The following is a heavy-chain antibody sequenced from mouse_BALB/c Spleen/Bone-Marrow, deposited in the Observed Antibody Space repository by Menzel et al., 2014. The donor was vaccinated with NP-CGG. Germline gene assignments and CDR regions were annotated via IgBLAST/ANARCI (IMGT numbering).Heavy chain of an antibody. J-gene: IGHJ3*01. V-gene: IGHV1-5*01. CDR1: GYTFTSYW. CDR3: TRVITTGSAWFAY. D-gene: IGHD2-4*01. Sequence: VQLKESGTVLARPGASVKMSCKASGYTFTSYWMHWVKQRPGQGLEWIGAIYPGNSDTSYNQKFKGKAKLTAVTSTSTAYMELSSLTNEDSAVYYCTRVITTGSAWFAYWGQATLVTVSA. CDR2: IYPGNSDT.